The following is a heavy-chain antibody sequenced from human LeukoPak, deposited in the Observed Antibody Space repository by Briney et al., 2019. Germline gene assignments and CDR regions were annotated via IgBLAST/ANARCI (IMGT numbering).Heavy chain of an antibody. J-gene: IGHJ4*02. D-gene: IGHD5-18*01. CDR1: GGTFSSYA. CDR2: IIPIFGTA. Sequence: SVKVSCKGSGGTFSSYAISWVRQAPGQGLEWMGGIIPIFGTANYAQKFQGRVTMTRNTSISTAYMELSSLRSEDTAVYYCARFWWRGYSYGLYYFDYWGQGTLVTVSS. V-gene: IGHV1-69*05. CDR3: ARFWWRGYSYGLYYFDY.